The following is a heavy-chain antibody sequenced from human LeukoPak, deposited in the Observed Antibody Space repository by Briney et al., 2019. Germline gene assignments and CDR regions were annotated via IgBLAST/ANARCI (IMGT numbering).Heavy chain of an antibody. J-gene: IGHJ4*02. CDR1: GYTFTSYD. D-gene: IGHD4-17*01. CDR3: ASALQDDYGDYFG. V-gene: IGHV1-8*01. CDR2: MNPNSGNT. Sequence: ASVKVSCKASGYTFTSYDINWVRQATGQGFEWMGWMNPNSGNTGYAQKFQGRVTMTRNTSISTAYMELSSLRSEDTAVYYCASALQDDYGDYFGWGQGTLVTVSS.